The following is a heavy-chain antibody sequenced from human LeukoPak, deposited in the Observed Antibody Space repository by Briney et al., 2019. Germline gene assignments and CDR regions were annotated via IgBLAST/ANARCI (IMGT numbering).Heavy chain of an antibody. Sequence: SETLSLTCTVSGGSISSYYWSWIRQPPGKGLEWIGYIYYSGSTNYNPSLKSRVTISVDTSKNQFSLKLSSVTAADTAVYYCASYTYYYDSSGYSDAFDIWGQGAMVTVSS. CDR1: GGSISSYY. CDR3: ASYTYYYDSSGYSDAFDI. D-gene: IGHD3-22*01. J-gene: IGHJ3*02. V-gene: IGHV4-59*01. CDR2: IYYSGST.